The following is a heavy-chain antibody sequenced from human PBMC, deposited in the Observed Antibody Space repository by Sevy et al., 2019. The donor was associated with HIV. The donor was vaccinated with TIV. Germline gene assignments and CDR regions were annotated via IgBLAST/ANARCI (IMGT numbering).Heavy chain of an antibody. CDR1: EFRLSNYA. D-gene: IGHD3-22*01. Sequence: GGSLRLSCVASEFRLSNYAMNWVRLAPGKGLEWVSAISGSGGSSYYADSVKGRFTISRDNSKNTLYLQMNSLRAEDTAMYYSAKDLYYDNSLFDYWGQGILVTVSS. CDR2: ISGSGGSS. CDR3: AKDLYYDNSLFDY. V-gene: IGHV3-23*01. J-gene: IGHJ4*02.